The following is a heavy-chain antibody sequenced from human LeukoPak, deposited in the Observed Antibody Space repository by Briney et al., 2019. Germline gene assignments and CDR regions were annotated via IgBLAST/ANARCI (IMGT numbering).Heavy chain of an antibody. CDR3: AGEDGGYCSSTSCHNWFDP. J-gene: IGHJ5*02. V-gene: IGHV1-2*02. Sequence: GASVKVSCKASGYTFTGYYMHWVRQAAGQGLEWMGWINPNSGGTNYAQKFQGRVTMTRDTSISTAYMELSRLRSDDTAVYYCAGEDGGYCSSTSCHNWFDPWGQGTLVTVSS. CDR1: GYTFTGYY. D-gene: IGHD2-2*01. CDR2: INPNSGGT.